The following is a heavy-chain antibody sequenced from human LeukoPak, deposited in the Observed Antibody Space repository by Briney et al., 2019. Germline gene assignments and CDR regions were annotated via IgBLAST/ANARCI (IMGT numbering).Heavy chain of an antibody. CDR1: GYTFTSYY. J-gene: IGHJ4*02. CDR3: ARGALSGDHFDY. D-gene: IGHD4-17*01. V-gene: IGHV1-46*01. Sequence: ASVTVSCKASGYTFTSYYMHWVRQAPGQGLEWMGIINPSGGSTSYAQKFQGRVTMTRDMSTSTVYMELSSLRSEDTAVYYCARGALSGDHFDYWGQGTLVTVSS. CDR2: INPSGGST.